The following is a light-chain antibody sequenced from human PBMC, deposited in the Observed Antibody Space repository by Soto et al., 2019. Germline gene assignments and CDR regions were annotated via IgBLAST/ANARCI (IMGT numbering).Light chain of an antibody. J-gene: IGKJ2*01. CDR1: QSVSTKN. V-gene: IGKV3-20*01. Sequence: EIVLTQSPATLSLAPGDRANLSCRASQSVSTKNLAWYQQKPGQAPRLLIFGASSRATGISDRFSGSGPGTDFSLTISRLEPEDFAVYYCQQFGSSPPYTFGQGTKVEIK. CDR2: GAS. CDR3: QQFGSSPPYT.